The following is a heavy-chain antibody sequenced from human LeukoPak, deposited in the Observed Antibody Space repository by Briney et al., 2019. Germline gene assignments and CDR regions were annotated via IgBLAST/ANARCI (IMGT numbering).Heavy chain of an antibody. Sequence: KSSETLSLTCTVSGGSISSYYWSWIRQPPGKGLEWIWYIYYSGSTNYNPSLKSRVTISVDTSKNQFSLKLSSVTAADTAVYYCARSSTPIAVAGTYNWFDPWGQGTLVTVSS. CDR3: ARSSTPIAVAGTYNWFDP. J-gene: IGHJ5*02. CDR2: IYYSGST. CDR1: GGSISSYY. V-gene: IGHV4-59*08. D-gene: IGHD6-19*01.